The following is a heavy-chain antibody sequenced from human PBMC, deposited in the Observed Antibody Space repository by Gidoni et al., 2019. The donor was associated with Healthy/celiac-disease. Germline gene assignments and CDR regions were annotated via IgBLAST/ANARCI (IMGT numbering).Heavy chain of an antibody. CDR3: ARDGGSSSPPNWFDP. V-gene: IGHV4-4*07. Sequence: QVQLQESGPGLVKPSETLSLTCTVSGGSISSYYWRWIRQPAGKGLEWIGRIYTSGSTNYNPSLKSRVTMSVDTSKNQFSLKLSSVTAADTAVYYCARDGGSSSPPNWFDPWGQGTLVTVSS. CDR1: GGSISSYY. CDR2: IYTSGST. D-gene: IGHD6-6*01. J-gene: IGHJ5*02.